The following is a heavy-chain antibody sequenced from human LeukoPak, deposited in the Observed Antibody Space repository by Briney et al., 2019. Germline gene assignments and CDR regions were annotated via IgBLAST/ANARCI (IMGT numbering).Heavy chain of an antibody. J-gene: IGHJ4*02. D-gene: IGHD6-19*01. V-gene: IGHV3-30*18. CDR2: ISYDGSNK. Sequence: GGSLRLSCAASGFTFSSYGMHWVRQAPGKGLEWVAVISYDGSNKYYADSVKGRFTISRDNSKNTLYLQMNSLRAEDTAVYYCAKDRVWQWLVRPDYWGQGTLVTVSS. CDR3: AKDRVWQWLVRPDY. CDR1: GFTFSSYG.